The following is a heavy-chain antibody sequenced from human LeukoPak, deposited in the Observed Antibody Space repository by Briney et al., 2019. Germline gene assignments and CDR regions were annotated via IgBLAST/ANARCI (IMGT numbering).Heavy chain of an antibody. Sequence: SETLSLTCAVSGGSISSYYWSWIRQPAGKGLEWIGRIHTSGSTNYNPSLKSRVTMSVDTSKNQFSLKLSSVTAADTAVYYCAREVGTIFGVVTRSYYYYGMDVWGQGTTVTVSS. CDR2: IHTSGST. CDR3: AREVGTIFGVVTRSYYYYGMDV. D-gene: IGHD3-3*01. CDR1: GGSISSYY. J-gene: IGHJ6*02. V-gene: IGHV4-4*07.